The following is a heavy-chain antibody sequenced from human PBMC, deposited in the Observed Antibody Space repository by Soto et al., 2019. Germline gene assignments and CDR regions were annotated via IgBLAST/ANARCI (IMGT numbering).Heavy chain of an antibody. J-gene: IGHJ3*02. CDR3: AKGASTTHGDSFDI. Sequence: QVQLQESGPGLVKPSETLSLTCSVSGGSISFYNWNWIRQFPGKGLEWIVYIYHSGRTNYNAYLKSRVTISVDTSKNQFYLQLSSVTAAKTAVYYCAKGASTTHGDSFDIWGQWTMFNVSP. D-gene: IGHD3-3*02. CDR1: GGSISFYN. CDR2: IYHSGRT. V-gene: IGHV4-59*01.